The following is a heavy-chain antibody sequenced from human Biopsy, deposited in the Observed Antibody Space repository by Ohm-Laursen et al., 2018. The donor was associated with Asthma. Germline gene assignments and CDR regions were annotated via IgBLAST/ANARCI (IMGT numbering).Heavy chain of an antibody. Sequence: ASVKVSCNASGDSFSNYAISWVRQAPGHSLEWMGWINAANGNTKYSQKFQGRLTISRDTPASTAYMDLSSLRSEDTAVYYCARTYFDFLTGQVHDAFAMWGQGTMVTVSS. CDR1: GDSFSNYA. V-gene: IGHV1-3*01. CDR2: INAANGNT. J-gene: IGHJ3*02. CDR3: ARTYFDFLTGQVHDAFAM. D-gene: IGHD3-9*01.